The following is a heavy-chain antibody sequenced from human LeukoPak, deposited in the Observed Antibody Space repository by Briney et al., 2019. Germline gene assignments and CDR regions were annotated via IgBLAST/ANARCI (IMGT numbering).Heavy chain of an antibody. J-gene: IGHJ4*02. V-gene: IGHV3-23*01. D-gene: IGHD3-22*01. Sequence: GSLRLSCAASGFIFSDYAMSWVRQAPGKGLEWVSAISDSKRGGTTYYADSVKGRSTISRDTSKNTLYLQMSSLRVEDTAVYYCAKVPNYYDTTTYYGWGQGTLVAVSS. CDR3: AKVPNYYDTTTYYG. CDR2: ISDSKRGGTT. CDR1: GFIFSDYA.